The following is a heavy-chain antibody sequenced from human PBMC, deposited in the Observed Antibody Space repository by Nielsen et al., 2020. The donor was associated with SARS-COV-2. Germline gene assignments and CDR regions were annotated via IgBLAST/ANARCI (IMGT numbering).Heavy chain of an antibody. J-gene: IGHJ3*02. D-gene: IGHD6-13*01. CDR3: AKMTSSWDDAFDI. V-gene: IGHV3-23*01. Sequence: GGSLRLSCAASGFTFSSYAMHWVRQAPGKGLEWVSAISGSGGSTYYADSVKGRFTISRDNAKNSLYLQMNSLRAEDTALYYCAKMTSSWDDAFDIWGQGTMVTVSS. CDR2: ISGSGGST. CDR1: GFTFSSYA.